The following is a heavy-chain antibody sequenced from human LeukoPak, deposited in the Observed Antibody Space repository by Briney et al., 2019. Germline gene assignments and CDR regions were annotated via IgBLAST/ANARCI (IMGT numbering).Heavy chain of an antibody. J-gene: IGHJ5*02. D-gene: IGHD2-2*01. Sequence: GSLRLSCAASGFTLSSYSMNWFRQAPGKGLEWVSSISSSSSYIYYADSVKGRFTISRDNAKNSLYLQMNSLRAEDTAVYYCARARPTSVVNWFDPWGQGTLVTVSS. CDR3: ARARPTSVVNWFDP. CDR1: GFTLSSYS. V-gene: IGHV3-21*01. CDR2: ISSSSSYI.